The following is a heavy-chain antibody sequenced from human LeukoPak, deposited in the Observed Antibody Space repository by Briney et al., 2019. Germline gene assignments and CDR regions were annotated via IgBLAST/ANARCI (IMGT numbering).Heavy chain of an antibody. D-gene: IGHD1-26*01. V-gene: IGHV3-73*01. CDR1: GFTFSGSA. Sequence: PGGSLRLSCAASGFTFSGSAMHWVRQASGKGLEWVGRIRSKANSYATAYAASVKGRFTISRDDSKNTAYLQMNSLKTEDTAVYYCTSLYSGIHRAFDIWGQGTMVTVSS. CDR3: TSLYSGIHRAFDI. CDR2: IRSKANSYAT. J-gene: IGHJ3*02.